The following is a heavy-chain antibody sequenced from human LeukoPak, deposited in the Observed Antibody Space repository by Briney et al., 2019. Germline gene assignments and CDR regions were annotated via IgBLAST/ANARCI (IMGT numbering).Heavy chain of an antibody. CDR2: LYSVGDT. Sequence: GGSLRLSCVASGLTASSNYMSWVRQAPGKGLEWVSVLYSVGDTYYADCVKGRFTISRDNSKNTLYLQMNSLRVEDSAVYYCARGATVAGDFDCWGQGTLLTVSS. V-gene: IGHV3-66*01. CDR1: GLTASSNY. D-gene: IGHD6-19*01. CDR3: ARGATVAGDFDC. J-gene: IGHJ4*02.